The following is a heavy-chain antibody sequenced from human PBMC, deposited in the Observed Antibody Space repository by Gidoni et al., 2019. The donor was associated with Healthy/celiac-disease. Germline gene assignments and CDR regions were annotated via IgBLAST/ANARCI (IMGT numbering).Heavy chain of an antibody. CDR2: INAGNGNT. Sequence: QVQLVQAGAEVKKPGASVKVSCKAYGYTFTSYEMHWVRQAPGQRLEWRGWINAGNGNTTYSLKFQGRVTITRDTSASTAYMELSSLRSDDTAVYYCARWDSVVGARVYNWFDPWGHGTLVTVSS. D-gene: IGHD1-26*01. CDR1: GYTFTSYE. J-gene: IGHJ5*02. V-gene: IGHV1-3*01. CDR3: ARWDSVVGARVYNWFDP.